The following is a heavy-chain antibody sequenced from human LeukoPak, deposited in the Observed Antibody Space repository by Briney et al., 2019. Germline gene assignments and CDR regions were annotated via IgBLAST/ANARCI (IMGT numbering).Heavy chain of an antibody. J-gene: IGHJ4*02. CDR1: GGSISSYY. D-gene: IGHD1-7*01. V-gene: IGHV4-59*12. CDR2: IYYSGST. CDR3: ARDGTGTLFDY. Sequence: TLSLTCTVSGGSISSYYWSWIRQPPGKGLEWIGYIYYSGSTNYNPSLKSRVTISVDTSKNQFSLNLSSVTAADTAVYYCARDGTGTLFDYWGQGTLVTVSS.